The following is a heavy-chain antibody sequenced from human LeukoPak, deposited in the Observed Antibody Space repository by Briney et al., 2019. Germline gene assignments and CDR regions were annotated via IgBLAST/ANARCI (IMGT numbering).Heavy chain of an antibody. CDR1: GGSISSGGYY. V-gene: IGHV4-31*03. CDR3: ARRGRAQGALNPNYGMDV. Sequence: PSETLSLTCTVSGGSISSGGYYWSWIRQHPGKGLEWIGYIYYSGSTYYNPSLKSRVTISVDTSKNQFSLKLSSVTAADTAVYYCARRGRAQGALNPNYGMDVWGQGTTVTVAS. J-gene: IGHJ6*02. CDR2: IYYSGST.